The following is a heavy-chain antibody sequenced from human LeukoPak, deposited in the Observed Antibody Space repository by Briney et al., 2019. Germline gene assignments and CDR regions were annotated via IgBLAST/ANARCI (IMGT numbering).Heavy chain of an antibody. CDR3: ARGYSSNWRDFFDS. Sequence: ASMKLSCNASGYTFTSYYMHWLRQAAGQGLEWMGIISPSTAGTTYAQKFQGGVTMTRDTSTSTVYMELSSLRSEDTALYYCARGYSSNWRDFFDSWGQGTLVTVSS. D-gene: IGHD6-13*01. CDR2: ISPSTAGT. CDR1: GYTFTSYY. J-gene: IGHJ4*02. V-gene: IGHV1-46*01.